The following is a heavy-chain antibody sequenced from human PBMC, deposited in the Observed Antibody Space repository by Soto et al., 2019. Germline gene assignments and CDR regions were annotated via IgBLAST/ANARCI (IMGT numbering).Heavy chain of an antibody. CDR2: ISSSGSTI. CDR3: ARGSRSYYYGMDV. J-gene: IGHJ6*02. CDR1: GFTFSDYY. D-gene: IGHD2-2*01. V-gene: IGHV3-11*01. Sequence: GGSLRLSCAASGFTFSDYYMSWIRQAPGKGLEWVSYISSSGSTISYAESVKGRFTISRDNAKNSLYLQMNSLRAEDTALDYGARGSRSYYYGMDVWGQGTTITVYS.